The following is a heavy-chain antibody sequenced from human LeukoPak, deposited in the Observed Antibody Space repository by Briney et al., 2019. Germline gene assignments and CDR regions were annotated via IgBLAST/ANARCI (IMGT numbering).Heavy chain of an antibody. J-gene: IGHJ4*02. V-gene: IGHV1-18*01. Sequence: ASVKVSCKASGYTSTSYGINWVRQAPGQGLEWVGWISPYNGNTNSAQKLQGRVTMTTDTSTTTAYMELRSLRSDDTAVYYCARDLETYYYGSGSYRWGQGTLVTVSS. CDR2: ISPYNGNT. CDR1: GYTSTSYG. D-gene: IGHD3-10*01. CDR3: ARDLETYYYGSGSYR.